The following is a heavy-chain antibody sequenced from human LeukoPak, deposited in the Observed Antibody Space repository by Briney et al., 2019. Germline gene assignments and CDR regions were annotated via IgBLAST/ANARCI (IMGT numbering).Heavy chain of an antibody. J-gene: IGHJ4*02. Sequence: PGGSLRLSCAASGFSFGSYSMDWVRQAPGKGLGWVSSTSSTSSYKYYADSVKGRFTVSRDNAKNSLYLQMNSLRAEDTAVYYCARGVYDILAGYRPYFFDYWGQGTLVTVSS. D-gene: IGHD3-9*01. CDR2: TSSTSSYK. V-gene: IGHV3-21*01. CDR3: ARGVYDILAGYRPYFFDY. CDR1: GFSFGSYS.